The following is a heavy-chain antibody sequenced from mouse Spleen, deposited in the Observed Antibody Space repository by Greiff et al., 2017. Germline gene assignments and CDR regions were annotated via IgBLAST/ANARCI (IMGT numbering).Heavy chain of an antibody. CDR1: GYTFTSYW. D-gene: IGHD2-4*01. CDR3: AREGAMITMDY. V-gene: IGHV1-52*01. CDR2: IDPSDSET. J-gene: IGHJ2*01. Sequence: VQLQQPGAELVRPGSSVKLSCKASGYTFTSYWMHWVKQRPIQGLEWIGNIDPSDSETHYNQKFKDKATLTVDKSSSTAYMQLSSLTSEDSVVYYCAREGAMITMDYWGQGTTLTVSS.